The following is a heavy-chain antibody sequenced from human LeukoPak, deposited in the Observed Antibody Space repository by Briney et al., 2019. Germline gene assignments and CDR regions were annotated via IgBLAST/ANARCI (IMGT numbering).Heavy chain of an antibody. J-gene: IGHJ6*02. Sequence: GGSLRLSYAASGFTFSSYAMHWVRQAPGKGLEWVAVIWYDGSSGNYADSVKGRFTISRDNAKNSLYLQMNSLRAEDTAVYYCARDIRGVHLPGYYYYYGMDVWGQGTTVTVSS. V-gene: IGHV3-33*01. D-gene: IGHD3-10*01. CDR2: IWYDGSSG. CDR3: ARDIRGVHLPGYYYYYGMDV. CDR1: GFTFSSYA.